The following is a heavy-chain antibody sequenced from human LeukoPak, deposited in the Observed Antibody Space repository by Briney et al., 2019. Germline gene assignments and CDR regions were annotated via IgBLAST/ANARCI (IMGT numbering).Heavy chain of an antibody. CDR3: ARDGYYDSSGYLDY. V-gene: IGHV1-18*01. Sequence: ASVKVSCKASGYTFTEYGITWVRQAPGQGLEWLGWISAYNGITNYAQNFQDRVSMTTDTSTSTAYMELRSLRSDDTAVYYCARDGYYDSSGYLDYWGQGTLVTVSS. D-gene: IGHD3-22*01. J-gene: IGHJ4*02. CDR1: GYTFTEYG. CDR2: ISAYNGIT.